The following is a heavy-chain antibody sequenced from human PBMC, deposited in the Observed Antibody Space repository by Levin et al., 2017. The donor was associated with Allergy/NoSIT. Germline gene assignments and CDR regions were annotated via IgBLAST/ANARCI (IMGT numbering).Heavy chain of an antibody. Sequence: ASVKVSCKGSGYSFTSYWIGWVRQMPGKGLEWMGIIYPGDSDTRYSPSFQGQVTISADKSISTAYLQWSSLKASDTAMYYCARRDIAVAGSFDYWGQGTLVTVSS. CDR2: IYPGDSDT. CDR1: GYSFTSYW. D-gene: IGHD6-19*01. CDR3: ARRDIAVAGSFDY. V-gene: IGHV5-51*01. J-gene: IGHJ4*02.